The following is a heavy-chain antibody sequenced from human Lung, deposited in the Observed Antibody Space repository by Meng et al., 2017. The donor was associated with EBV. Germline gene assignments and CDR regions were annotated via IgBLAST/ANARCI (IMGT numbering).Heavy chain of an antibody. V-gene: IGHV4-34*01. J-gene: IGHJ5*02. CDR1: GRSFSGYY. D-gene: IGHD1-20*01. CDR3: AREWGHSDNWYNYFDP. CDR2: INHSGST. Sequence: QVQLQQWGAGLLKPSETLSLTCAVYGRSFSGYYWSWIRQPPGKGLEWIGEINHSGSTNYNPSLKSRVTISVDTSKNQFSLKLSSVTAADTAVYYCAREWGHSDNWYNYFDPWGQGTLVTVSS.